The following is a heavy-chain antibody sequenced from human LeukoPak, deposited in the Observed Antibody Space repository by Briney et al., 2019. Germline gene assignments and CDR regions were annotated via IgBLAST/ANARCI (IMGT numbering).Heavy chain of an antibody. V-gene: IGHV6-1*01. CDR2: TYYRSKWYN. CDR3: ARLADHYGSGRNYFDY. Sequence: SQTLSLTCAISGDSVSSNSVAWNWIRQSPSRGLEWLGRTYYRSKWYNDYAVSVKSRITINPDTSKNQFSLQPNSVTPEDTAVYYCARLADHYGSGRNYFDYWGQGTLVAVSP. J-gene: IGHJ4*02. CDR1: GDSVSSNSVA. D-gene: IGHD3-10*01.